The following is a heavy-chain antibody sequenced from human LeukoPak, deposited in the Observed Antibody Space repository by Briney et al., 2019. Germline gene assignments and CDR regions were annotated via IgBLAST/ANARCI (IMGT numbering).Heavy chain of an antibody. Sequence: SETLSLTCSVSDDSITMYYWTWIRQPPGKGLEWIGEINHSGSTNYNPSLKSRVTISVDTSKNQFSLKLSSVTAADTAVYYCARGKYDFWSGYMDWGQGTLVTVSS. CDR3: ARGKYDFWSGYMD. J-gene: IGHJ4*02. CDR1: DDSITMYY. CDR2: INHSGST. V-gene: IGHV4-34*01. D-gene: IGHD3-3*01.